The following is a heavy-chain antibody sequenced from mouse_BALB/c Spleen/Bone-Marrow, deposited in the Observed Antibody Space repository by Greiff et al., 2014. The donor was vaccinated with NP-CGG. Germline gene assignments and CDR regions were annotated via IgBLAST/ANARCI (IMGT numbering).Heavy chain of an antibody. CDR1: GFNIKDTY. D-gene: IGHD1-1*01. CDR2: IDPANGNS. V-gene: IGHV14-3*02. CDR3: ASYYYGSSYGFVY. J-gene: IGHJ3*01. Sequence: VQLKESGAELLKPGASVKLSCTASGFNIKDTYMHWVKQRPEQGLEWIGRIDPANGNSKYDPKFQGKATITADTSSNTAYLQLSSLTSEDTAVYYCASYYYGSSYGFVYWGQGTLLTVSA.